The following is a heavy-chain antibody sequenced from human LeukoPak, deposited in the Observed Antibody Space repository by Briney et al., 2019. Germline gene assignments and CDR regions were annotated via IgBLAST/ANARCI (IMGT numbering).Heavy chain of an antibody. CDR3: ATLTGGDDASDI. V-gene: IGHV4-59*01. Sequence: SETLSLTCTVSGGSISYYYWSWIRQPPGKGLQWIGYVYYSGSTNYNPSLKSRVTISVDTSKNQFSLKLNSVTPADTAVYYCATLTGGDDASDIWGQGTMVTVSS. D-gene: IGHD4-23*01. J-gene: IGHJ3*02. CDR2: VYYSGST. CDR1: GGSISYYY.